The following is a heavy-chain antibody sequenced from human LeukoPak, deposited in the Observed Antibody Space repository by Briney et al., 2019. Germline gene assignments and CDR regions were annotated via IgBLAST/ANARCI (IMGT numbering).Heavy chain of an antibody. CDR2: IRYDGSNK. V-gene: IGHV3-30*02. D-gene: IGHD2-15*01. CDR1: GFTFNTYG. CDR3: AKDGGSDPDAFDI. J-gene: IGHJ3*02. Sequence: PGGSLRLSCAASGFTFNTYGMHWVRQAPGKGLEWVAFIRYDGSNKYYADSVEGRFTISRDNTKNTLYLQMNSLRAEDTAVYYCAKDGGSDPDAFDIWGQGTMVTVSS.